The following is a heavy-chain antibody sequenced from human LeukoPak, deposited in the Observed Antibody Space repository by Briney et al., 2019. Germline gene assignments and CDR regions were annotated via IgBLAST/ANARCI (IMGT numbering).Heavy chain of an antibody. CDR2: ISTSRIYI. Sequence: RGSLRLSCAASGFTFSSYSMNWVRQAPGKGLEWVSSISTSRIYIHYADSVKDRFTISRDNAKNSLFLQMNSPRAEDTAVYYCAGSIGNYSESDYWGQGTLVTVSS. V-gene: IGHV3-21*01. CDR3: AGSIGNYSESDY. J-gene: IGHJ4*02. D-gene: IGHD1-7*01. CDR1: GFTFSSYS.